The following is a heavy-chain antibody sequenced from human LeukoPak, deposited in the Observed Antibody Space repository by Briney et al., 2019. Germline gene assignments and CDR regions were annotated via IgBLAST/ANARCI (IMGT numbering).Heavy chain of an antibody. D-gene: IGHD1-26*01. J-gene: IGHJ4*02. CDR1: SDSINSYY. Sequence: PSETLSLTCTVSSDSINSYYWSWIRQPPGKGLEWTGYIFYGGSTNYNPSLKSRVTISEVTSKNQFSLKLRSVTAADTAIYYCARLRIRSNFDFWGQGILVTVSS. V-gene: IGHV4-59*08. CDR2: IFYGGST. CDR3: ARLRIRSNFDF.